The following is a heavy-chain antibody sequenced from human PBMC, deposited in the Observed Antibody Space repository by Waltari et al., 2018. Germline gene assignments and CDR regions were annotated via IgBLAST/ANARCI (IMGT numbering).Heavy chain of an antibody. V-gene: IGHV4-38-2*02. D-gene: IGHD6-6*01. CDR1: GYSISSGYY. CDR3: AREEDSEYYFDY. Sequence: QVQLQESGPGLVKPSETLSLTCAVSGYSISSGYYWGWIRQPPGKGLEWIGSIYHSGSTYDNPSRKSRVTISVDTSKNQFSLKLSSVTAADTAVYYCAREEDSEYYFDYWGQGTLGTVSS. CDR2: IYHSGST. J-gene: IGHJ4*02.